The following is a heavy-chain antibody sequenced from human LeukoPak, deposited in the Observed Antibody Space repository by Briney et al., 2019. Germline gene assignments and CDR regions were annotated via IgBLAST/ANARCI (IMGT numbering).Heavy chain of an antibody. D-gene: IGHD3-22*01. V-gene: IGHV3-23*01. CDR1: GFTFPRHA. Sequence: GGSLRLSCAASGFTFPRHAMRWLRQAPGKGLEWVASSAGSGGSTHYADSVKGRFTISRDNSQITVFLHMNSLRADDTAVYYCAQEHFDTSGYYSRFDNWGQGILVTVSS. CDR3: AQEHFDTSGYYSRFDN. CDR2: SAGSGGST. J-gene: IGHJ4*02.